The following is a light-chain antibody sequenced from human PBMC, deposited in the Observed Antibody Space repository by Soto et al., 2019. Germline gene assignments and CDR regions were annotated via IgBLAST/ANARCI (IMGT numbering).Light chain of an antibody. J-gene: IGLJ3*02. CDR1: SSDVGGYNY. V-gene: IGLV2-14*03. Sequence: SALTQPASVSGSPGQSITISCTGTSSDVGGYNYVSWYQHHPGKAPKLMIYDVSNRPSGVSNRFSGSKSGNTASLTISGLQAEDEADYYCSSYTISSTLVFGGGTQLTVL. CDR2: DVS. CDR3: SSYTISSTLV.